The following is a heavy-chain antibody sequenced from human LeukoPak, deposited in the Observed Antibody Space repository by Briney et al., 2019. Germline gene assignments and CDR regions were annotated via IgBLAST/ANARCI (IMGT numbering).Heavy chain of an antibody. Sequence: GGSLRLSCAASGFTFSYYAMNWVRQAPGKGLEWVSAISSRGGNTNYADSVKGRFTISRDNSKNMLHLQMNSLRADDTAVYYRAKERDSGYTRTCDYWGQGTLVTVSS. J-gene: IGHJ4*02. CDR2: ISSRGGNT. CDR1: GFTFSYYA. D-gene: IGHD5-12*01. V-gene: IGHV3-23*01. CDR3: AKERDSGYTRTCDY.